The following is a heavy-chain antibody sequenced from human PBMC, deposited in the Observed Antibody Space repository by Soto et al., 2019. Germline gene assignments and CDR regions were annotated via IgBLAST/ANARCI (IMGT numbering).Heavy chain of an antibody. CDR1: GYTFTSYA. Sequence: ASVKLSCKASGYTFTSYAIHWVRQAPGQRLEWMGWINAGNGNTNYAQKLQGRVTMTTDTSTSTAYMELRSLRSDDTAVYYCARRYGSAFDIWGQGTMVTVSS. CDR3: ARRYGSAFDI. D-gene: IGHD3-10*01. CDR2: INAGNGNT. J-gene: IGHJ3*02. V-gene: IGHV1-3*01.